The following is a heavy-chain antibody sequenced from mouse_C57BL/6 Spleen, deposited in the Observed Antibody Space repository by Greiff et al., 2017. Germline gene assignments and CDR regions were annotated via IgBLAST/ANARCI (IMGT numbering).Heavy chain of an antibody. Sequence: VQLQQSGPELVKPGASVKISCKASGYAFSSSWMNWVKQRPGKGLEWIGRIYPGDGDTNYNGKFKGKATLTADKSSSTAYMQLSSLTSEDSAVYFCARHYSNYYAMDYWGQGTSVTVSS. V-gene: IGHV1-82*01. CDR3: ARHYSNYYAMDY. CDR2: IYPGDGDT. J-gene: IGHJ4*01. CDR1: GYAFSSSW. D-gene: IGHD2-5*01.